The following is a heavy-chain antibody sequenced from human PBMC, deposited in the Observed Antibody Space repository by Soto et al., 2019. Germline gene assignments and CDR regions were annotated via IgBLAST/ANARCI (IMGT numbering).Heavy chain of an antibody. Sequence: ASVKVSCKASGYTFTGYYMHWVRQAPGQGLEWMGWINPNSGGTNYAQKFQGWVTMTRDTSISTAYMELSRLRSDDTAVYYCAREAWYYDILTGYYPPYYYYYGMDVWGQGTTVTVSS. V-gene: IGHV1-2*04. CDR2: INPNSGGT. CDR1: GYTFTGYY. CDR3: AREAWYYDILTGYYPPYYYYYGMDV. D-gene: IGHD3-9*01. J-gene: IGHJ6*02.